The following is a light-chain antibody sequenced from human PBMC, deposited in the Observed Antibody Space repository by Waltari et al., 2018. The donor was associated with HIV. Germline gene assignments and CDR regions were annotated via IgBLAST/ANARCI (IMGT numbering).Light chain of an antibody. Sequence: SALPQPRSVSGSPGQSVTIPCVGGSIAIGAFTFFSWHHHHPGQAPRLLLFDVSERPPGVPDRFSGSKSGNTASLTISGLQADDEADYYCSSFAGNYNWVFGGGTEVTVL. CDR3: SSFAGNYNWV. J-gene: IGLJ3*02. CDR2: DVS. CDR1: SIAIGAFTF. V-gene: IGLV2-11*01.